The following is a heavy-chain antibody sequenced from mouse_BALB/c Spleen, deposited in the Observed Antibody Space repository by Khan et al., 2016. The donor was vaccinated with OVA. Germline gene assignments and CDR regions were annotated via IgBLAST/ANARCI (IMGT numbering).Heavy chain of an antibody. V-gene: IGHV1S41*01. Sequence: DLVKPGASVKLSCKASGYTFTSYWINWIKQRPGQGLEWIGRIGPGSSNAYYNGMFKGKATLTVDTSSNTAYIQLSSLSSEDSAVYFCARENYYGRGCYAMDYWGQGASVTVSA. CDR2: IGPGSSNA. CDR1: GYTFTSYW. J-gene: IGHJ4*01. CDR3: ARENYYGRGCYAMDY. D-gene: IGHD1-1*01.